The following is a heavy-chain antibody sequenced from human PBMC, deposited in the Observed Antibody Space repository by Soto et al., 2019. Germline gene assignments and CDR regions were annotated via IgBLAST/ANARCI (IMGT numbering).Heavy chain of an antibody. V-gene: IGHV1-8*01. J-gene: IGHJ5*02. D-gene: IGHD3-3*01. Sequence: GASVKVSCKASGYTFTSYDINWVRQATGQGLEWMGWMNPNSGNTGYAQKFQGRVTMTRNTSISTAYMELSSLRSEDTAVYYCARGTGYHYDFWSGYGWFDPWGQGTLVTVSS. CDR2: MNPNSGNT. CDR1: GYTFTSYD. CDR3: ARGTGYHYDFWSGYGWFDP.